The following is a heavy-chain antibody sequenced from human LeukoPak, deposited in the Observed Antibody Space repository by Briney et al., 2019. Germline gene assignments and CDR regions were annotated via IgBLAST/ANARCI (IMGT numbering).Heavy chain of an antibody. Sequence: GGSLRLSCAASGFTFSSYSMNWVRQAPGKGLEWVSYISSSSSTIYYADSVKGRFTISRDNAKNLLYLQMNSLRAEDTAVYYCARDHISYYFDYWGQGTLVTVSS. D-gene: IGHD2-21*01. J-gene: IGHJ4*02. V-gene: IGHV3-48*01. CDR1: GFTFSSYS. CDR3: ARDHISYYFDY. CDR2: ISSSSSTI.